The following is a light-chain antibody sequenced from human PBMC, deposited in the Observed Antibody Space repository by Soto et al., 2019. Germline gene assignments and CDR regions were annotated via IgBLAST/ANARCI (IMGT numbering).Light chain of an antibody. CDR3: LQDYDYPYT. J-gene: IGKJ2*01. CDR2: SAS. Sequence: AIQMTQSPSSLSASVGDRVTITCRASQGIRTDLAWYQQKPGKAPELLIYSASTLKSGVPSRFSGSGSGTDFTLTISSVQPEDFATYYCLQDYDYPYTFGQGTKLKIK. V-gene: IGKV1-6*01. CDR1: QGIRTD.